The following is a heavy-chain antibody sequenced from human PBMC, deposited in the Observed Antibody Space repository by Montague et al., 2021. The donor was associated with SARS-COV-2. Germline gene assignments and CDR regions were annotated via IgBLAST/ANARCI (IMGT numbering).Heavy chain of an antibody. CDR2: IYYSGST. CDR1: GGSISSSTYY. D-gene: IGHD3-22*01. J-gene: IGHJ5*02. CDR3: ARRPYYYDSSGQFDP. V-gene: IGHV4-39*07. Sequence: SETLSLTCTVSGGSISSSTYYWGWIRQPPGKGLEWIASIYYSGSTYFNPSLKSRVAISIDTSKNQFSLKLSSVTAADTAVYYCARRPYYYDSSGQFDPWGQGVLSPSPQ.